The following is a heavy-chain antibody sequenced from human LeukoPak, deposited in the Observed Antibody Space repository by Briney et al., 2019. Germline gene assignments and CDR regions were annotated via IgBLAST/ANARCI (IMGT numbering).Heavy chain of an antibody. CDR3: ARGYCSTTICYFSFDY. Sequence: GESLKISCKGSGYSFTSYWIGWVRQMPGKGLEWVEIIYPGDSDTRYSPSFQGQVTISADKSISTAYLQWSSLKASDTAMYYCARGYCSTTICYFSFDYWGQGTLVTVSS. CDR1: GYSFTSYW. J-gene: IGHJ4*02. V-gene: IGHV5-51*01. CDR2: IYPGDSDT. D-gene: IGHD2-2*01.